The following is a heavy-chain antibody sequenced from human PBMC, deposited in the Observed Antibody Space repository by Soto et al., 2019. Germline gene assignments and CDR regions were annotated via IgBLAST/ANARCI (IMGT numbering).Heavy chain of an antibody. CDR3: AKDKGPSVAATPGYYYQGMDV. Sequence: EVQLLESGGGLVQPGGSLRLSCAASGFTFRSYAMSWVRQAPGKGLEWVSAITGSGGNTYYADSVKGRFTISRDNSKNPLYLQMNSLRAEDTAIYYCAKDKGPSVAATPGYYYQGMDVWGQGTTVTVSS. CDR1: GFTFRSYA. CDR2: ITGSGGNT. D-gene: IGHD2-15*01. V-gene: IGHV3-23*01. J-gene: IGHJ6*02.